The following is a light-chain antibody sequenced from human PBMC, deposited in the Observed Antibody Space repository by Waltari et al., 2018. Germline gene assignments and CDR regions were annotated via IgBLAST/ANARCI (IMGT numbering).Light chain of an antibody. J-gene: IGKJ2*01. Sequence: DIQMTQSPSSLSASVGDRVTITCRASQSISSYLNLYQQKPGKAPDLLIYAASTLQSGVPSRFSGSGSGTDFTLTISSLQPEDFSTYYCQQSYTSPHTFGQGTKLEIK. CDR3: QQSYTSPHT. CDR1: QSISSY. V-gene: IGKV1-39*01. CDR2: AAS.